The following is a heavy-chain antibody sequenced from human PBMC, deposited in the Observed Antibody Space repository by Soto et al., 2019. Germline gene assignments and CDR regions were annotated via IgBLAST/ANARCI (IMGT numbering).Heavy chain of an antibody. Sequence: PSETLSLTCTVSGGSISRYYWSWIRETPGQGLEWIGYMYFSGSTSYNPSLKSRVTVSVDTSKNQFSLKLNPVTAADTAVYYCASLIVVVPAAMLAFDIWGQGTMVTVSS. CDR2: MYFSGST. J-gene: IGHJ3*02. D-gene: IGHD2-2*01. V-gene: IGHV4-59*08. CDR1: GGSISRYY. CDR3: ASLIVVVPAAMLAFDI.